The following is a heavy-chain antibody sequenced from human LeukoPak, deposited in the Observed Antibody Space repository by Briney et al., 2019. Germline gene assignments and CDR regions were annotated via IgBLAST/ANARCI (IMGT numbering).Heavy chain of an antibody. Sequence: PSETLSLTCAVYGGSFSGYYWSWIRQPPGKGLEWIGEINHSGSTNYNPSLKSRVTISVDTSKNQFSLKLSSVTAADTAVYYCARYSSRAFDYWGQGTLVTVSS. CDR3: ARYSSRAFDY. D-gene: IGHD6-13*01. V-gene: IGHV4-34*01. J-gene: IGHJ4*02. CDR1: GGSFSGYY. CDR2: INHSGST.